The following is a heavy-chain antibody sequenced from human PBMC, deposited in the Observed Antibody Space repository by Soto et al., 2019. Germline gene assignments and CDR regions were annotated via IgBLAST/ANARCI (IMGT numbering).Heavy chain of an antibody. Sequence: EVLLVESGGGLVQPGGSLRLSCAASGFTFSSYWMHWVRQAPGKGLVWVSHINSDGTSATYADSVKGRFTISRDNAKNTLYLQMNSLRAEDTAVYYCVRDDIGVGIDYWGLGTLVTVSS. D-gene: IGHD1-26*01. J-gene: IGHJ4*02. CDR3: VRDDIGVGIDY. CDR2: INSDGTSA. CDR1: GFTFSSYW. V-gene: IGHV3-74*01.